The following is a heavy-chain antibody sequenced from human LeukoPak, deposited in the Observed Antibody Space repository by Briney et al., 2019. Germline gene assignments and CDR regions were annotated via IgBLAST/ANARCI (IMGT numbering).Heavy chain of an antibody. Sequence: ASVKVSCKASGYTFTNYDINWVRQATGRGLEWMGYMKPNSGNTGYAQKFQGRVTMTRDTSISTAYMELTSLTSEDTAVYYCARGQEWGENYFDYWGQGTLVTVSS. CDR3: ARGQEWGENYFDY. CDR1: GYTFTNYD. V-gene: IGHV1-8*01. J-gene: IGHJ4*02. CDR2: MKPNSGNT. D-gene: IGHD3-16*01.